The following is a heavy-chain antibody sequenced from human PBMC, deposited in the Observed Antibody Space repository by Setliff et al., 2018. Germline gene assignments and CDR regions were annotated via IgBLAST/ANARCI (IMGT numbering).Heavy chain of an antibody. CDR3: ARMSGFQYMDV. CDR2: IYTSCST. V-gene: IGHV4-61*09. Sequence: SETLSLTCTVSGDSINSRTNYWSWIRQPAGKGLEWIGQIYTSCSTNYNPSLKSRVTISLDTSKNQFSLSLSSGTAADTDVYYCARMSGFQYMDVWGKGTTVTVSS. D-gene: IGHD3-3*01. CDR1: GDSINSRTNY. J-gene: IGHJ6*03.